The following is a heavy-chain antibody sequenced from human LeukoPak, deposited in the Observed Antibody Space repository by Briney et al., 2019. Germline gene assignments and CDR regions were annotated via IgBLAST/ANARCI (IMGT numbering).Heavy chain of an antibody. CDR1: GGSFTYYY. CDR2: INHAGTT. Sequence: SETLSLTCALYGGSFTYYYWTWIRQPPGKGLEWIGEINHAGTTDYNPSLKSRVTISVDTSKNQFSLKLSSVTAADTAVYYCARGREFCSGGSCWGWFDPWGQGTLVTVSS. V-gene: IGHV4-34*01. D-gene: IGHD2-15*01. J-gene: IGHJ5*02. CDR3: ARGREFCSGGSCWGWFDP.